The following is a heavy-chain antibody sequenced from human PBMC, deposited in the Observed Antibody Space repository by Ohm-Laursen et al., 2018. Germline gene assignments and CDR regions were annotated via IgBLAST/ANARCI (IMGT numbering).Heavy chain of an antibody. CDR2: ISGSGGST. CDR3: ASPSRIAVARYYFDY. V-gene: IGHV3-23*01. Sequence: GSLRLSCAASGFTFSSYAMSRVRQAPGKGLEWVSAISGSGGSTYYADSVKGRFTISRDNSKNTLYLQMNSLRAEDTAVYYCASPSRIAVARYYFDYWGQGTLVTVSS. D-gene: IGHD6-19*01. CDR1: GFTFSSYA. J-gene: IGHJ4*02.